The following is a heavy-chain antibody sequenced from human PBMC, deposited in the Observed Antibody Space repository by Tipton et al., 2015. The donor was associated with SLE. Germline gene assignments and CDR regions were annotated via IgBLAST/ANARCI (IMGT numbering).Heavy chain of an antibody. CDR1: GGSFNGYF. J-gene: IGHJ4*02. CDR2: IIHSGVT. CDR3: ARYGSGTYYWYFDY. D-gene: IGHD3-10*01. V-gene: IGHV4-34*12. Sequence: TLSLTCTVYGGSFNGYFWTWIRQPPGKGLEWIAEIIHSGVTNYNPSLRSRVTISVDTSKNQFSLKLSSVTAADTAMYYCARYGSGTYYWYFDYWGQGTLVTVSS.